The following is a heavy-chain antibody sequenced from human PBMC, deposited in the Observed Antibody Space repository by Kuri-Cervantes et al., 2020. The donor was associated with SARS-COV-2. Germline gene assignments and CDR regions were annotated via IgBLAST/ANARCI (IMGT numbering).Heavy chain of an antibody. V-gene: IGHV1-69*06. CDR1: GGTFSSYA. CDR2: IIPIFGTA. CDR3: ASMPGATYYYYMDV. Sequence: SVKVSCKASGGTFSSYAISWVRQAPGQGLEWMGGIIPIFGTANYAQKFQGRVTITADKSTSTAYMELSSLRSEDTAVYYCASMPGATYYYYMDVWGKGTTVTVSS. J-gene: IGHJ6*03. D-gene: IGHD1-26*01.